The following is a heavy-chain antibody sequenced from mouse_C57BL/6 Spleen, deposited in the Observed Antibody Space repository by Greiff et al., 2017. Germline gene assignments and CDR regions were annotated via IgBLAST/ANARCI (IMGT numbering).Heavy chain of an antibody. V-gene: IGHV5-9-1*02. D-gene: IGHD1-1*01. CDR1: GFTFSSYA. CDR2: ISSGGDYI. J-gene: IGHJ3*01. CDR3: TRDRNYYGSSSPFAY. Sequence: EVQLVESGEGLVKPGGSLKLSCAASGFTFSSYAMSWVRQTPEKRLEWVAYISSGGDYIYYADTVKGRFTISRDNARNTLYLQMSSLKSEDTAMYYCTRDRNYYGSSSPFAYWGQGTLVTVSA.